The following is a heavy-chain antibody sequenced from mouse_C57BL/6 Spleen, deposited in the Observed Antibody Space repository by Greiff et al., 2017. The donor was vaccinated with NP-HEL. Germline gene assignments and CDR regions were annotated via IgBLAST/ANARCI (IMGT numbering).Heavy chain of an antibody. V-gene: IGHV1-82*01. CDR2: IYPGDGDT. Sequence: VQLQQSGPELVKPGASVKISCKASGYAFSSSWMNWVKQRPGKGLEWIGRIYPGDGDTNYNGKFKGKATLTADKSSSTAYMQLSSLTSEDSAVYFCASYSNYEDFDYWGQSTTLTVSS. CDR1: GYAFSSSW. J-gene: IGHJ2*01. D-gene: IGHD2-5*01. CDR3: ASYSNYEDFDY.